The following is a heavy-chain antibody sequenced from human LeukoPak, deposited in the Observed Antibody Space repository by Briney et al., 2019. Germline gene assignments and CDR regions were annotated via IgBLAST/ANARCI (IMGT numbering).Heavy chain of an antibody. V-gene: IGHV3-53*01. Sequence: GGSLRLSCAASGFTVSSSYMSWVRQAPGKGLERVSVVYRGGSTYYADSVKGRFTISRDNSKNTLFLQMNSLRAEDTAVYYCARDLIGGGNHDAFDLWGQGTKVTVSS. CDR2: VYRGGST. D-gene: IGHD1-26*01. CDR1: GFTVSSSY. CDR3: ARDLIGGGNHDAFDL. J-gene: IGHJ3*01.